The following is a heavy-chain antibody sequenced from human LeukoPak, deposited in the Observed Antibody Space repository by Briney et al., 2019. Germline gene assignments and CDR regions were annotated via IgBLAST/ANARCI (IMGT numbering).Heavy chain of an antibody. CDR1: GFTFSSYG. CDR3: ARDSYPYYDSSGYYYGGLGY. J-gene: IGHJ4*02. D-gene: IGHD3-22*01. Sequence: PGGSLRLSCAASGFTFSSYGMHWVRQAPGKGLEWVAFIRYDGSNKYYADSVKGRFTISRDNSKNTLYLQMNSLRAEDTAVYYCARDSYPYYDSSGYYYGGLGYWGQGTLVTVSS. V-gene: IGHV3-30*02. CDR2: IRYDGSNK.